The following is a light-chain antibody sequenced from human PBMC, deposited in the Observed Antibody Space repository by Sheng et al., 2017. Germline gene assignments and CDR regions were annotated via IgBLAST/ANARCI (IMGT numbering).Light chain of an antibody. Sequence: DIQMTQSPSSLSASVGDRVTITCRESQGISSNLLWYQQKPGKAPKLLIYAASNLQSGVPSTFSGSGSGTDFTLTISSLQPEDFATYYCQQNYSIPRTFAQGTKLEIK. J-gene: IGKJ2*02. CDR2: AAS. CDR1: QGISSN. CDR3: QQNYSIPRT. V-gene: IGKV1-39*01.